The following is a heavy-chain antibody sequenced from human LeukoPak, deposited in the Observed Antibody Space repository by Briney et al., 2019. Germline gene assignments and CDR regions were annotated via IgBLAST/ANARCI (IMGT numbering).Heavy chain of an antibody. CDR1: GYSFSSYG. J-gene: IGHJ4*02. V-gene: IGHV1-18*01. CDR2: ISGNNGNT. CDR3: ARGGRDSSSWFFDY. Sequence: ASVKVSCKASGYSFSSYGISWVRQAPGQGLEWMTWISGNNGNTDFAKNFQGRVTITTDTSTTTVYMELRSLKSDDTAVYFCARGGRDSSSWFFDYWGQGTLVTVSS. D-gene: IGHD6-13*01.